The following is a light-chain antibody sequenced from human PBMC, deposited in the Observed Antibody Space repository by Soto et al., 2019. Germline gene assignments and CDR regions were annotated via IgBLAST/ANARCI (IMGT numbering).Light chain of an antibody. CDR1: QSISIW. CDR2: KTS. CDR3: QHWRDYSWT. V-gene: IGKV1-5*03. J-gene: IGKJ1*01. Sequence: DIHMTQSPSTLSASVGDRVTITCRASQSISIWLAWYQQKPGKAPNLLIYKTSSLETGVPSRFSGSGSGTEFTLPLSSLQPDDFATYYCQHWRDYSWTFGHGTKVEV.